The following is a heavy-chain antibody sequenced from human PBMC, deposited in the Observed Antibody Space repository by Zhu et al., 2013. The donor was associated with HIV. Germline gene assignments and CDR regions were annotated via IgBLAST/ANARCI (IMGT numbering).Heavy chain of an antibody. CDR3: AGGWVAAPFFDY. CDR1: GFTVSSNY. CDR2: IYSGGDT. Sequence: EVLLVESGGGLIQPGGSLRLSCAASGFTVSSNYMTWVRQAPGKGLEWVSVIYSGGDTKYAESVKGRFTISRDNSKNTLYLQMNNLRAEDTAVYYCAGGWVAAPFFDYWGQGTLVTVSS. V-gene: IGHV3-53*01. J-gene: IGHJ4*02. D-gene: IGHD2-15*01.